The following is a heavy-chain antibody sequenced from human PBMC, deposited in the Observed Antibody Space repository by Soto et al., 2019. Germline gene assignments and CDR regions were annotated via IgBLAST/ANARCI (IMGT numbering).Heavy chain of an antibody. CDR2: TSYSGSDE. V-gene: IGHV3-30*18. J-gene: IGHJ3*02. D-gene: IGHD3-22*01. CDR3: AKEVRDCYDRSGVDAFDI. Sequence: QVQLVESGGGVVQPGRSLRLSCAASGFTFGSYGMHWVRQAPGKGLEWVAVTSYSGSDEYYADSVKGRYTVYRDNSKNMVYLQMNSLKTEDTAVYDCAKEVRDCYDRSGVDAFDIWGQGTMVTVSS. CDR1: GFTFGSYG.